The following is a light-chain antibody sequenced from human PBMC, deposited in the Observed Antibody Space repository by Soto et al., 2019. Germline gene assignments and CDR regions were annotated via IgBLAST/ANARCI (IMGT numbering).Light chain of an antibody. J-gene: IGKJ1*01. CDR3: QQSYITPWT. CDR1: QSISSY. V-gene: IGKV1-39*01. Sequence: DIQMTQSPSSLSASVRDRVTITCRASQSISSYLSWYQQKPGKAPNLLIFAASSVQSGVPSRFSGSGSGTDFTLTISSLQPEDVAIYFCQQSYITPWTFGQGTKVEIK. CDR2: AAS.